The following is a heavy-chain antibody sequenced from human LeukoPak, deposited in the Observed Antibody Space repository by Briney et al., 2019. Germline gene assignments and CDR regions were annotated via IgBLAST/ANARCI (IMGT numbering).Heavy chain of an antibody. D-gene: IGHD2-2*01. Sequence: GGSLRLSCAASGFTFSNYWMSWVRQAPGKGLEWVSYISSSSSTIYYADSVKGRFTISRDNAKNSLYLQMNSLRAEDTAVYYCARGIVVTKWGQGTLVTVSS. V-gene: IGHV3-48*04. CDR3: ARGIVVTK. CDR2: ISSSSSTI. CDR1: GFTFSNYW. J-gene: IGHJ4*02.